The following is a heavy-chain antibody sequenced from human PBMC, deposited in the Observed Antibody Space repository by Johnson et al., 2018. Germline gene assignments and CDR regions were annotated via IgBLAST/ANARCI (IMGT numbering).Heavy chain of an antibody. V-gene: IGHV3-7*01. Sequence: VQLVESGGGLVQPGGSLRLSCAASGFTFSSYWMSWVRQAPGKGLEWVANIKQDGREKYYVDSVKGRFTISRDNAENSMYLQMNSLRAEETAVYYCARDRRWYRGINYYYYMDVWGKGTTVTVSS. CDR2: IKQDGREK. CDR3: ARDRRWYRGINYYYYMDV. CDR1: GFTFSSYW. D-gene: IGHD6-13*01. J-gene: IGHJ6*03.